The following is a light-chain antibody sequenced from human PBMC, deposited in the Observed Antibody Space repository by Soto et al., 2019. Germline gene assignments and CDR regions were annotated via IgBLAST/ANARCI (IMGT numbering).Light chain of an antibody. V-gene: IGKV3-20*01. Sequence: EIVLTQSPGTLSLSPGERATLSCRASQSVSNNYLAWYQQKPGQAPRLLIYVASNRATGIPDRFSGSGSGTDFTLTISRLEPEDFAVYYCQQYGSSPLTFGPGTKVDIK. CDR3: QQYGSSPLT. CDR1: QSVSNNY. J-gene: IGKJ3*01. CDR2: VAS.